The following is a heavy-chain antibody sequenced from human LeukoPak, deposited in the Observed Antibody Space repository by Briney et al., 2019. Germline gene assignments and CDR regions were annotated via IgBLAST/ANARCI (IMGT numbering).Heavy chain of an antibody. CDR2: IYYSGST. Sequence: SETLSLTCTVSGGSISSNSYYWGWIRQPPGRGLEWIGSIYYSGSTYYNPSLKSRVTISVDTSKNQFSLKLSSVTAADTAAYYCARETSDKQLDYWGQGTLVTVSS. J-gene: IGHJ4*02. CDR1: GGSISSNSYY. CDR3: ARETSDKQLDY. D-gene: IGHD5-18*01. V-gene: IGHV4-39*07.